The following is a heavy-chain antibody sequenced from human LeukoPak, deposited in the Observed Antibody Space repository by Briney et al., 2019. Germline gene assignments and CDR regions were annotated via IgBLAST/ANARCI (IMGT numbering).Heavy chain of an antibody. Sequence: PSETLSLTCAVYGGSFSGYYWSWIRQPPGKGLEWIGEINHSGSANYNPSLKSRVTISVDTSKNQFSLKLSSVTAADTAVYYCAREGDYYGSGSSVQWGQGTLVTVSS. D-gene: IGHD3-10*01. CDR3: AREGDYYGSGSSVQ. CDR2: INHSGSA. J-gene: IGHJ4*02. CDR1: GGSFSGYY. V-gene: IGHV4-34*01.